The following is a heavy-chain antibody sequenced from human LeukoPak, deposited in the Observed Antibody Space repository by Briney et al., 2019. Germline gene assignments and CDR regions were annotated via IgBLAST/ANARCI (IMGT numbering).Heavy chain of an antibody. D-gene: IGHD3-10*01. Sequence: SETLSLTCAVHGGSFSGYYWSWIRQPPGKGLEWIGEINPSGSTNYNPSLKSRVAISVDTSKNKFSLKLSSVTAADTAVYYCARDPDYYGSGSYPWGQGTLVTVSS. CDR1: GGSFSGYY. CDR3: ARDPDYYGSGSYP. V-gene: IGHV4-34*01. J-gene: IGHJ4*02. CDR2: INPSGST.